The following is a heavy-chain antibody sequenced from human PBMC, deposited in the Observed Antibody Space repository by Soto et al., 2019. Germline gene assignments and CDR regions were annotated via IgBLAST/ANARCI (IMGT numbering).Heavy chain of an antibody. CDR2: ISTDGSVA. CDR3: VRAMQLWSLDS. Sequence: EVQLVESGGGLVQPGESLRLSCAASGLTFRSYWMHWVRQAPGKVVVWVSRISTDGSVAMYVDSVKVRFTISRDNAKNTPDLHMNGLRAEDTAVDYGVRAMQLWSLDSWGQGTLVTVAS. CDR1: GLTFRSYW. V-gene: IGHV3-74*03. D-gene: IGHD2-2*01. J-gene: IGHJ4*02.